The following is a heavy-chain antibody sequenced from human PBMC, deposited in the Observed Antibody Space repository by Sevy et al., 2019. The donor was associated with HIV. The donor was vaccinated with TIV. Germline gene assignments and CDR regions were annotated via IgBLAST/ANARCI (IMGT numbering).Heavy chain of an antibody. CDR2: ITGGRSTV. V-gene: IGHV3-11*04. Sequence: GGSLRLSCAASGFSIRDSYMSWIRQAPGKGLEWVSYITGGRSTVHYANSVKGRFTISRDNAKNSLFLQMHSLRAEDTAVYYSGVSSGSVWYDDYWGQGALVTVSS. CDR1: GFSIRDSY. CDR3: GVSSGSVWYDDY. J-gene: IGHJ4*02. D-gene: IGHD6-19*01.